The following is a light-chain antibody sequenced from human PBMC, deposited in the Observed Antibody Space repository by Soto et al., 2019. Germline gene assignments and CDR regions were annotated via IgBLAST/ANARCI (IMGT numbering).Light chain of an antibody. CDR3: QQYGDSLPVT. Sequence: EFVLTQSPDTLSLPPGERATLSCRASQTVTSSNVAWYQQKPGQAPRPLVYGPSTRATGVPDRFSGSGSGTDFTLAISRLEPEDFAVYYWQQYGDSLPVTFGPETKVEIK. V-gene: IGKV3-20*01. J-gene: IGKJ3*01. CDR2: GPS. CDR1: QTVTSSN.